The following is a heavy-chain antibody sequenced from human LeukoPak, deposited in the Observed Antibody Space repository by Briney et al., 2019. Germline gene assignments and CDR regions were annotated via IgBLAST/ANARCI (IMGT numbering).Heavy chain of an antibody. J-gene: IGHJ4*02. Sequence: GGSLRLSCAASGFTFSSYAMHWVRQAPGKGLEWVSSISGSSSYIYYADSVKGRFSISRDNAKNSLYLQMNSLRAEDTAVYYCARDLLGWELHYFDYWGQGTLVTVSS. CDR1: GFTFSSYA. CDR2: ISGSSSYI. V-gene: IGHV3-21*01. D-gene: IGHD1-26*01. CDR3: ARDLLGWELHYFDY.